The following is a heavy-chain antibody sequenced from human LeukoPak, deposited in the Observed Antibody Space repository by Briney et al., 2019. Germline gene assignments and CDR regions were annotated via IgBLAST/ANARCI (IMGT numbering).Heavy chain of an antibody. Sequence: LGASVKVSCKTSGYPFTTYFMHWVRQAPGQGLEWMGWINPNSGDTYYPHEFQGRVAMTRDASINTAYMDLSRLTSDDTAIYYCAKAINYYDSSGYYLYYFDYWGHGTPVTVSS. D-gene: IGHD3-22*01. J-gene: IGHJ4*01. V-gene: IGHV1-2*02. CDR2: INPNSGDT. CDR3: AKAINYYDSSGYYLYYFDY. CDR1: GYPFTTYF.